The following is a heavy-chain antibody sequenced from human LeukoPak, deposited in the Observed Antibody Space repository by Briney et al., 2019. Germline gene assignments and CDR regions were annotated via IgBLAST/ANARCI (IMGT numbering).Heavy chain of an antibody. CDR3: ARRSRHCSGGSCYSGKKNAFDI. CDR1: GGSISSYY. J-gene: IGHJ3*02. CDR2: IYYSGST. D-gene: IGHD2-15*01. Sequence: SETLSLTCTVSGGSISSYYWSWIRQPPGKGLEWIGYIYYSGSTNYNPSLKSRVTISVDTSKNQFSLKLSSVTAADTAVYYCARRSRHCSGGSCYSGKKNAFDIWGQGSMVTVSS. V-gene: IGHV4-59*08.